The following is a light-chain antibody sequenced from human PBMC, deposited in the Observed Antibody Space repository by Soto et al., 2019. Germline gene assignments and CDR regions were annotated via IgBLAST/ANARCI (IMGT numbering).Light chain of an antibody. J-gene: IGLJ1*01. Sequence: QSALTQPASGSGSPGQSITIYCTGTSSDVGGYNYVSWYQQHPGKAPKLMIYDVSNRPSGVSNRFSGSKSGNTASLTISGLQAEDEADYYCSSYTSSSTLGVFGTGTKLTVL. CDR1: SSDVGGYNY. V-gene: IGLV2-14*01. CDR2: DVS. CDR3: SSYTSSSTLGV.